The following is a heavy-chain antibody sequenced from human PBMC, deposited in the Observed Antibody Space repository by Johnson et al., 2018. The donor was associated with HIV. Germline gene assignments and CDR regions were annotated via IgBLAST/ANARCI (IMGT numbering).Heavy chain of an antibody. J-gene: IGHJ3*02. V-gene: IGHV3-30*02. Sequence: QMQLVESGGGVVQPGRSLRLSCAASGFTFSSYPMHWVRQAPGNGLEWAAFIRYDGSNKFFADSVKGRFTISRDNSKNTLYLQMNSRRAEDTAVYYCAVVALPMYWYDAFDIWGQGTMVTVSS. CDR1: GFTFSSYP. D-gene: IGHD2-21*01. CDR3: AVVALPMYWYDAFDI. CDR2: IRYDGSNK.